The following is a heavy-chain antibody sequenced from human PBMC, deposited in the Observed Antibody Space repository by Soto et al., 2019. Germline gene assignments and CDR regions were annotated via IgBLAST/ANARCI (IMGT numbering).Heavy chain of an antibody. Sequence: EVQLVESGGGLVQPGGSLRLSCAASGFTFSSYSMNWVRQAPGKGLEWVSYISSSSSTIYYADSVKGRFTISRDNAKNSLYLQMNSLRVEDTAVYYGARSPVTTGHQYAFDIWGQGTMVTVSS. CDR2: ISSSSSTI. D-gene: IGHD4-17*01. J-gene: IGHJ3*02. CDR1: GFTFSSYS. V-gene: IGHV3-48*01. CDR3: ARSPVTTGHQYAFDI.